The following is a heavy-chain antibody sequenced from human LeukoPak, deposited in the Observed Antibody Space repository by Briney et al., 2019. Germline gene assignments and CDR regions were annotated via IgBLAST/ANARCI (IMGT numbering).Heavy chain of an antibody. J-gene: IGHJ6*02. Sequence: ASVKVSCKASGYTFTVYYMHWVRQAPGQGLEWMGWINPNSGVTKSAQKFQGRVTMTRDTSISTAYMELSRLTSDDTAVYYCTRDYDRPDWGQGTTVTVSS. CDR3: TRDYDRPD. V-gene: IGHV1-2*02. CDR1: GYTFTVYY. D-gene: IGHD3-9*01. CDR2: INPNSGVT.